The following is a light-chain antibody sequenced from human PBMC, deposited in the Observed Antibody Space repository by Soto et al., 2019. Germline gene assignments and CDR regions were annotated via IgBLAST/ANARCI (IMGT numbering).Light chain of an antibody. CDR3: LQYGSSPHT. CDR2: GAS. J-gene: IGKJ5*01. V-gene: IGKV3-20*01. CDR1: QSVSTN. Sequence: VMTQSPATLSVSPGERAALSCRASQSVSTNLAWYQQKPGQAPRLLIYGASSRATGIPDRFSGSGSGTDFTLTISRLEPEDFAVYYCLQYGSSPHTFGQGTRLEIK.